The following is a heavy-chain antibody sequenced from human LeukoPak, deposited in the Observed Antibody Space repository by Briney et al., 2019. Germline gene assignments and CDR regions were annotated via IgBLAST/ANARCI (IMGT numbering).Heavy chain of an antibody. CDR3: ARDGSRSFDSSSWPYYFDY. CDR2: IYSGGST. Sequence: GGSLRLSCAASGFTVSSNYMSWVRQAPGKGLEWVSVIYSGGSTYYADSVKGRFTISRDNSKNTLYLQMNSLRAEDTAVYYCARDGSRSFDSSSWPYYFDYWGQGTLVTVSS. CDR1: GFTVSSNY. D-gene: IGHD6-13*01. J-gene: IGHJ4*02. V-gene: IGHV3-53*01.